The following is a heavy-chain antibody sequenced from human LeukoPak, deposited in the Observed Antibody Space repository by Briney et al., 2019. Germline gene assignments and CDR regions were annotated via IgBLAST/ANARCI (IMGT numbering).Heavy chain of an antibody. V-gene: IGHV4-39*07. Sequence: PSETLSLTCTVSGGSISSSTYYWGWVRQPPGKGLEWVVSIYYSGSTYDNTAHKSRVTISVDTSKNQFSLKLSSVTAADTAVYYCARGVTMIVVVHFDYWGQGTLVTVSS. CDR3: ARGVTMIVVVHFDY. CDR1: GGSISSSTYY. D-gene: IGHD3-22*01. J-gene: IGHJ4*02. CDR2: IYYSGST.